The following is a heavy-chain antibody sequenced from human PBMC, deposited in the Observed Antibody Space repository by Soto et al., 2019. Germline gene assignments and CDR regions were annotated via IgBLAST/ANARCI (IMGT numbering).Heavy chain of an antibody. Sequence: PGGSLRLSCAASGFTFNNYAMSWVRQAPGKALEWVSSINIVGGNTNYADSVRGRFTMSRDDSKNTVFLQMNSLRAEDTAIYYCTKNYYFDSWGQGTLVTVSS. CDR2: INIVGGNT. J-gene: IGHJ4*02. V-gene: IGHV3-23*01. CDR1: GFTFNNYA. CDR3: TKNYYFDS.